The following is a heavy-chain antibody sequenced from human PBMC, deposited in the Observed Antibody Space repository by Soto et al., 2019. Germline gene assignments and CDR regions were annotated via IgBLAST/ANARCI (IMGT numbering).Heavy chain of an antibody. V-gene: IGHV3-21*01. Sequence: GGSLRLSCAASGFTFSSYSMNWVRQAPGKGLEWVSSISSSSSYIYYADSVKGRFTISRDNAKNSLYLQMNSLRAEDTAVYYCARDLFPSGSYAVWGQGALVTVSS. D-gene: IGHD1-26*01. CDR2: ISSSSSYI. CDR3: ARDLFPSGSYAV. J-gene: IGHJ4*02. CDR1: GFTFSSYS.